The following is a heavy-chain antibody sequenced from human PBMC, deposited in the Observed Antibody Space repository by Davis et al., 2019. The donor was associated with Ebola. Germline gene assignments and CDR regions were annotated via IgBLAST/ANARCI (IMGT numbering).Heavy chain of an antibody. J-gene: IGHJ4*02. Sequence: PSETLSLTCTVSSGSITSGFHYWSWIRQPPGKGLEWIGYFYYSGNYNYNPSLKSRVTISVDTSKKQFSLRLSSVTAADTAVYYCARHYDSSAYSTFDYWGQGTLVTVSS. D-gene: IGHD3-22*01. V-gene: IGHV4-61*01. CDR2: FYYSGNY. CDR3: ARHYDSSAYSTFDY. CDR1: SGSITSGFHY.